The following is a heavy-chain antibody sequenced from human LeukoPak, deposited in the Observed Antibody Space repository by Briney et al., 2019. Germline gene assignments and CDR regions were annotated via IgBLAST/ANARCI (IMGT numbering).Heavy chain of an antibody. J-gene: IGHJ6*02. CDR1: DGSFSAYY. CDR3: ARGRGTRSYYYYYGMDV. Sequence: SETLSLICDVYDGSFSAYYWSWIRQPPGKGLEWIGEINHSGSTNYNPSLKSRVTISVDTSKNQFSLKLSSVTAADTAVYYCARGRGTRSYYYYYGMDVWGQGTTVTVSS. CDR2: INHSGST. V-gene: IGHV4-34*01. D-gene: IGHD1-1*01.